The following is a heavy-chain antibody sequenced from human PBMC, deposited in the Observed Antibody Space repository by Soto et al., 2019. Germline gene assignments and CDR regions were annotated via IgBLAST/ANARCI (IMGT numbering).Heavy chain of an antibody. CDR2: LIRIYDEP. CDR3: ARVRDPHLDHYGLDV. V-gene: IGHV1-69*06. J-gene: IGHJ6*02. CDR1: GFTFNVYG. Sequence: QVQLVQSGAEVKNPGSSVRVSCKTSGFTFNVYGIHWVRQAPGQGLEWMGGLIRIYDEPNYAQKFQGRVTITADKSTATVYLELNSLRSEDTAVYFCARVRDPHLDHYGLDVWGQGTTVTVAS.